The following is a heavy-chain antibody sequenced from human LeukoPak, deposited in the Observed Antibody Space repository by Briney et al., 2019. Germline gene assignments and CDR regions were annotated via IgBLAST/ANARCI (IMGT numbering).Heavy chain of an antibody. CDR1: GYTFTSYY. V-gene: IGHV1-2*02. CDR3: ARDPGYSGYGAY. J-gene: IGHJ4*02. CDR2: INPNSGGT. D-gene: IGHD5-12*01. Sequence: ASVKVSCKASGYTFTSYYMHWVRRAPGQGLEWMGWINPNSGGTNYAQKFQGRVTMTRDTSISTAYMELSRLRSDDTAVYYCARDPGYSGYGAYWGQGTLVTVSS.